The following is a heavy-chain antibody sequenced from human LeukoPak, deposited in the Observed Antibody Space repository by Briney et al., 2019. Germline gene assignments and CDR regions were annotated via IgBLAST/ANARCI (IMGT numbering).Heavy chain of an antibody. Sequence: GGSLRLSCAASGFTVSSSYMSWVRQAPGKGREWVSVIYSGGSTYYADSVKGRFTISRDNSKNTLYLQMNSLRAEDTAVYYRARESTVTTPYFDYWGQGTLVTVAS. J-gene: IGHJ4*02. V-gene: IGHV3-53*01. D-gene: IGHD4-17*01. CDR3: ARESTVTTPYFDY. CDR1: GFTVSSSY. CDR2: IYSGGST.